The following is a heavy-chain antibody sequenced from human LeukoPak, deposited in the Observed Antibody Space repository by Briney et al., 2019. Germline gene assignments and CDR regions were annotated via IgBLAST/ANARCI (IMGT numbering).Heavy chain of an antibody. CDR2: IGYDGRNK. J-gene: IGHJ4*02. V-gene: IGHV3-30*02. Sequence: GSLRLSCAASGFTFSSYGIRWVRQAPGKGLEWVTFIGYDGRNKYYADSVKGRFTISRDNSKNTLYLQMNSLRAEDTAVYYCAKDNAYYYADYWGQGTLVTVSS. CDR3: AKDNAYYYADY. D-gene: IGHD3-10*01. CDR1: GFTFSSYG.